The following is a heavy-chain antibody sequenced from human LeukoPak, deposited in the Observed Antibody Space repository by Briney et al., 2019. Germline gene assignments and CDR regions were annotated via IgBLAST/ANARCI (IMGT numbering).Heavy chain of an antibody. D-gene: IGHD3-3*01. Sequence: ASVKVSCKVSGYTLTELSMHWVRQAPGKGREWMGGFDPEDGETIYAQKFQGRVTMTEDTSTDTAYMELSSLRSEDTAVYYCATMGVYDHWGGPTMMGSWGQGTLVTVSS. CDR1: GYTLTELS. V-gene: IGHV1-24*01. CDR2: FDPEDGET. CDR3: ATMGVYDHWGGPTMMGS. J-gene: IGHJ5*02.